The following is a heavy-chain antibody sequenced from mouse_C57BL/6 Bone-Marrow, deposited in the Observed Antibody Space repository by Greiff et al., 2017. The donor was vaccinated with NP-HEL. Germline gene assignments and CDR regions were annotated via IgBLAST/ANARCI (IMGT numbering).Heavy chain of an antibody. D-gene: IGHD1-1*01. J-gene: IGHJ2*01. CDR3: ARYRYYGSSRYYFDY. CDR1: GYTFTSYW. Sequence: QVQLQQPGAELVKPGASVKLSCKASGYTFTSYWMHWVKQRPGQGLEWIGLIHPNSGSTNYNEKFKSKATLTVDKSSSTAYMQLSSLTSEDSAVYYCARYRYYGSSRYYFDYWGQGTTLTVSS. V-gene: IGHV1-64*01. CDR2: IHPNSGST.